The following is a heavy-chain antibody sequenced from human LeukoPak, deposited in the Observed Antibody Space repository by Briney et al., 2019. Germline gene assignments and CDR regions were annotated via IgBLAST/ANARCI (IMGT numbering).Heavy chain of an antibody. V-gene: IGHV3-53*01. CDR1: GFTVSSNH. Sequence: GGSLRLSCAASGFTVSSNHMSWVRQAPGKGLEWVSVIYSGGSTYYADSVKGRFTISRDNSKNTLYLQMNSLRAEDTAVYYCAKDVRVVPAATSGMDVWGQGTTVTVSS. CDR2: IYSGGST. CDR3: AKDVRVVPAATSGMDV. J-gene: IGHJ6*02. D-gene: IGHD2-2*01.